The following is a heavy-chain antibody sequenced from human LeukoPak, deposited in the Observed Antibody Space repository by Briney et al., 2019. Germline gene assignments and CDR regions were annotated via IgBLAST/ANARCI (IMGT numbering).Heavy chain of an antibody. V-gene: IGHV4-59*01. J-gene: IGHJ5*02. CDR2: VYYSGST. D-gene: IGHD3-16*01. Sequence: SETLSLTCTVSGGSISSYYWSWIRQPPGKGLEWIGYVYYSGSTNYNPSLKSRVTISVDTSKNQFSLKLSSVTAADTAVYYCARWGSVLWFDPWGQGTLVTVSS. CDR1: GGSISSYY. CDR3: ARWGSVLWFDP.